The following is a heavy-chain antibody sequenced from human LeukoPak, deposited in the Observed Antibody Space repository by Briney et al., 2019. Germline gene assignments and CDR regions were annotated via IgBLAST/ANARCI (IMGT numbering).Heavy chain of an antibody. CDR3: ARDYKYAFDN. CDR2: IGIDSGNT. Sequence: PGGSLRLSCAASGFRFSDYSMNWVRQAPGKGLEWISYIGIDSGNTNYADSVKGRFTIYGDKAKNSLYLQMNSLRVEDTAVYYCARDYKYAFDNWGQGTLVTVSS. CDR1: GFRFSDYS. D-gene: IGHD5-24*01. J-gene: IGHJ4*02. V-gene: IGHV3-48*01.